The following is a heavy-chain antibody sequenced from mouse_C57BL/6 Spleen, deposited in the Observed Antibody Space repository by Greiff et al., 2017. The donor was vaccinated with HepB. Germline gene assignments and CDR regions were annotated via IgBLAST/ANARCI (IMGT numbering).Heavy chain of an antibody. CDR3: ARAPDYADYYAMDY. D-gene: IGHD2-4*01. V-gene: IGHV5-16*01. Sequence: EVQVGEAEGGVVQPGSSMKLACTASGFTFSDYYRAGGRQVPEKGLEWVANINYDGSSTYYLDSLKSRFIISRDNAKNILYLQMSSLKSEDTATYYCARAPDYADYYAMDYWGHGTSVTVSS. CDR1: GFTFSDYY. J-gene: IGHJ4*01. CDR2: INYDGSST.